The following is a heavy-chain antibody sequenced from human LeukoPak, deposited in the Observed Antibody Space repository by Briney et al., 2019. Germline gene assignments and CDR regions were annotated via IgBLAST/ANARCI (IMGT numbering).Heavy chain of an antibody. CDR2: IYTSGST. J-gene: IGHJ4*02. Sequence: SETLSLTCTVSGGSISSYYWSWIRQPPGKGLEWIGYIYTSGSTNYNPSLKSRVTISVDTSNNQFSLKLSSVTAADTAVYYCARTSGSYYFDYWGQGTLVTVSS. D-gene: IGHD1-26*01. CDR1: GGSISSYY. CDR3: ARTSGSYYFDY. V-gene: IGHV4-4*09.